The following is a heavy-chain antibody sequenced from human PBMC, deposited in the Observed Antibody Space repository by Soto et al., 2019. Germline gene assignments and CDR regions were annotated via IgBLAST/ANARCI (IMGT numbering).Heavy chain of an antibody. V-gene: IGHV3-30*03. CDR3: ARPTFFFGSGSYSANAYAMDV. D-gene: IGHD3-10*01. CDR1: GFTFSSYG. CDR2: ISYDGSNK. J-gene: IGHJ6*02. Sequence: PGGSLRLSCAASGFTFSSYGMHWVRQAPGKGLEWVAVISYDGSNKYYADSVKGRFTISRDNAKNSLSLQMNSLRAEDTAVYYCARPTFFFGSGSYSANAYAMDVWGQGTTVTVSS.